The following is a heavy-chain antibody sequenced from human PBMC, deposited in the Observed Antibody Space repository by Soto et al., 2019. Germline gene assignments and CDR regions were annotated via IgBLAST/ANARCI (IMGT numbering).Heavy chain of an antibody. CDR1: GGSFSGYY. CDR3: AIPTRGYSYGIDY. V-gene: IGHV4-34*01. Sequence: QVQLQQWGAGLLKPSETLSLTCAVYGGSFSGYYWSWIRQPPGKGLEWIGEINHSGSTNYNPSLTSRVTISVDTSKNQFSLKLSSVTAADTAVYYCAIPTRGYSYGIDYWGQGTLVTVSS. D-gene: IGHD5-18*01. CDR2: INHSGST. J-gene: IGHJ4*02.